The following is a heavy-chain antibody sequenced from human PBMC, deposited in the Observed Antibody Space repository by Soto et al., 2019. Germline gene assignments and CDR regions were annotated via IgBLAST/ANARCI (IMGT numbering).Heavy chain of an antibody. Sequence: GGSLRLSCAASGFTFSSYAMSWVRQAPGKGLEWVSAISGSGGSTYYADYVKGRFTISRDNSKNTLYLQMNSLRAEDTAVYYCAKDISTVWYYYYMDVWGKGTTVTVSS. CDR2: ISGSGGST. D-gene: IGHD4-4*01. V-gene: IGHV3-23*01. CDR1: GFTFSSYA. CDR3: AKDISTVWYYYYMDV. J-gene: IGHJ6*03.